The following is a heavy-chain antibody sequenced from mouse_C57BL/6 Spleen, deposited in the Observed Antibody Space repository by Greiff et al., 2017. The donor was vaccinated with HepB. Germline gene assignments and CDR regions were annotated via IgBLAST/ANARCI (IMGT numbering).Heavy chain of an antibody. CDR1: GYTFTSYG. CDR3: AREGYYYGSSPRYFDV. CDR2: IYPRSGNT. V-gene: IGHV1-81*01. D-gene: IGHD1-1*01. J-gene: IGHJ1*03. Sequence: QVQLQQSGAELARPGASVKLSCKASGYTFTSYGISWVKQRTGQGLEWIGEIYPRSGNTYYNEKFKGKATLTADKSSSTEYMELRSLTSEDSAVYFCAREGYYYGSSPRYFDVWGTGTTVTVSS.